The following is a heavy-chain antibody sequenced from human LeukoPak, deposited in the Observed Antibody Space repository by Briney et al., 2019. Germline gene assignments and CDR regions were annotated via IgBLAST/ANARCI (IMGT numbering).Heavy chain of an antibody. D-gene: IGHD6-13*01. CDR1: GGTFSSYA. Sequence: ASVKVSCKASGGTFSSYAISWVRQAPGQGLEWMGWISAYNGNTNYAQKLQGRVTMTTDTSTSTAYMELRSLRSDDTAVYYCARDDHSSSTSDYWGQGTLVTVSS. V-gene: IGHV1-18*01. CDR3: ARDDHSSSTSDY. CDR2: ISAYNGNT. J-gene: IGHJ4*02.